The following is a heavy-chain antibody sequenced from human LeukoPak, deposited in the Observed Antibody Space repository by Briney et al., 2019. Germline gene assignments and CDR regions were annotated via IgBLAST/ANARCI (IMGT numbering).Heavy chain of an antibody. J-gene: IGHJ4*02. Sequence: GGSLRLSCEASGFTFSRDGMNWVRQAPGKGLEWIAHITGPSSSSKVYYADSVKGRFTISRDNVKGALYLQMSSLRVEDTAVYYCARVNSVNLSDYWGPGTLVTVSS. CDR2: ITGPSSSSKV. CDR1: GFTFSRDG. D-gene: IGHD5/OR15-5a*01. V-gene: IGHV3-48*01. CDR3: ARVNSVNLSDY.